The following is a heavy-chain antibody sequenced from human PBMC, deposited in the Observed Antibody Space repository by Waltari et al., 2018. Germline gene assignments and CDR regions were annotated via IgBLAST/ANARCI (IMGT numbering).Heavy chain of an antibody. D-gene: IGHD5-18*01. V-gene: IGHV4-34*01. CDR1: GGSFGGYY. Sequence: QVQLQQWGAGLLKPSEPLSLTCAVYGGSFGGYYWSWVRQPPGKGLEWIGEINHSGSTNYNPALKSRVTISVDTSQNQFSLKLSSVTAADTAVYYCARGREGADTAMVTYFNYWGQGTLVTVSS. CDR3: ARGREGADTAMVTYFNY. J-gene: IGHJ4*02. CDR2: INHSGST.